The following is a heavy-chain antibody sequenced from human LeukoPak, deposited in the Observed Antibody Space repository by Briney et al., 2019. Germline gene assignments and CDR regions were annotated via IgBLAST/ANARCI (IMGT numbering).Heavy chain of an antibody. V-gene: IGHV1-18*01. CDR1: GYTFTSFG. J-gene: IGHJ4*02. Sequence: ASVKVSCKASGYTFTSFGISWVRQAPGQGLEWMGWISAYNGNTNYVQKFQGRVTMSTDTSTSTAYMELRSLRSDDTAMYYCTRDLGVDTTMIFFDYWGQGTLVTVSS. CDR3: TRDLGVDTTMIFFDY. CDR2: ISAYNGNT. D-gene: IGHD5-18*01.